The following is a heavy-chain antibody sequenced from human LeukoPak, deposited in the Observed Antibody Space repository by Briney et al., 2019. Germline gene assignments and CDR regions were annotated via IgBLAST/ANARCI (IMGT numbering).Heavy chain of an antibody. CDR3: ARPRDGYNRGAFDI. CDR2: ISGSGGST. J-gene: IGHJ3*02. D-gene: IGHD5-24*01. Sequence: GGSLRLSCAASRFTFSIYAMSWVRQAPGKGLEWVSGISGSGGSTNYADSVKGRFTISRDNSKNTLYLQMNSLRAEDTAVYYCARPRDGYNRGAFDIWGQGTMVTVSS. V-gene: IGHV3-23*01. CDR1: RFTFSIYA.